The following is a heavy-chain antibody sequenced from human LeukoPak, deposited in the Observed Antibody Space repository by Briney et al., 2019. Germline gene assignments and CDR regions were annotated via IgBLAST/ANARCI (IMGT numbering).Heavy chain of an antibody. Sequence: GGSLRLSCAASGFTVSSYAMSWVRQAPGKGLEWVSAISGSGGSTYYADSVKGRFTISRDNSKNTLYLQMNSLRAEDTAVYYCAKVRRQQLVFDYWGQGTLVTVSS. CDR1: GFTVSSYA. D-gene: IGHD6-13*01. V-gene: IGHV3-23*01. CDR2: ISGSGGST. J-gene: IGHJ4*02. CDR3: AKVRRQQLVFDY.